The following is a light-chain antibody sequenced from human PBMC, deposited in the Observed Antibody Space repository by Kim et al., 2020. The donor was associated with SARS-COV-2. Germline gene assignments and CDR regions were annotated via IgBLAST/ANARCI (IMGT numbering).Light chain of an antibody. CDR2: GAS. CDR3: QQFERSPLYT. CDR1: QSVSSNY. Sequence: EIVLTQSPGTLSLSPGERATLSCRASQSVSSNYLARYQQKPGQAPRLLIYGASSRATGIPDRFSGSGSGTDFTLTISRLEPEDFAVYYCQQFERSPLYTFGQGTKLEI. V-gene: IGKV3-20*01. J-gene: IGKJ2*01.